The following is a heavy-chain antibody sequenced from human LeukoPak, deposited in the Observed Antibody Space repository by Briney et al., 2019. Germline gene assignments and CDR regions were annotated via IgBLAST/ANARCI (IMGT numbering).Heavy chain of an antibody. D-gene: IGHD6-19*01. J-gene: IGHJ4*02. CDR1: GFTFKEYG. Sequence: PGASLRLSCAASGFTFKEYGMSWVRQAPGKGLEWVSTINDNGANTHYADSVKGRFTISRDSSKNTLSLQMNSLRADDTARYYCTKGDGGWYPIDSWGQGTLIIVSS. CDR2: INDNGANT. V-gene: IGHV3-23*01. CDR3: TKGDGGWYPIDS.